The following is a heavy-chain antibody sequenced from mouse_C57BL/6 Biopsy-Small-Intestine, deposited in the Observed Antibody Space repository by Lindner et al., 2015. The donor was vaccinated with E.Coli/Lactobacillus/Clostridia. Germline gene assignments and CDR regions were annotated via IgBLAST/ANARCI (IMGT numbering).Heavy chain of an antibody. J-gene: IGHJ2*01. CDR2: IWTGGST. D-gene: IGHD2-12*01. CDR3: ARSDTIHYFDY. CDR1: GFSLTSYA. Sequence: VQLQESGPGLVAPSQSLSITCTVSGFSLTSYAISWVRQPPGKGLEWLGIIWTGGSTNYNSALKSRLSISEDNSKSQVFLKMNSLQTDDTARYYCARSDTIHYFDYWGQGTTLTVSS. V-gene: IGHV2-9-1*01.